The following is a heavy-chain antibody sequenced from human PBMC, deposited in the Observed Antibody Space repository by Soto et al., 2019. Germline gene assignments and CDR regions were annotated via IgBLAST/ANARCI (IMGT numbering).Heavy chain of an antibody. CDR2: INPNSGDT. V-gene: IGHV1-2*02. CDR3: APRYSYVHF. D-gene: IGHD5-18*01. CDR1: GYAFTGYD. Sequence: GAVKVSCKSYGYAFTGYDIHWVRQAPGQGLEWMGWINPNSGDTNYAQKFQGRVTMTRDTSFSTAYMELSSLRSDDTAVYYCAPRYSYVHFWGQGTLVTVS. J-gene: IGHJ4*02.